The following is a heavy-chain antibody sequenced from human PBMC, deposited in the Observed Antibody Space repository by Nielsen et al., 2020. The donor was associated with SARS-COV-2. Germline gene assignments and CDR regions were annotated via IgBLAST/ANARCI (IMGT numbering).Heavy chain of an antibody. CDR1: GYTFTGYY. J-gene: IGHJ6*03. Sequence: ASVTVSCKASGYTFTGYYMHWVRQAPAQGLEWMGRINPNSGGTNYAQKFQGRVTMTRDTSISTAYMELSRLRSDDTAVYYCARDPSIVVVPAAMSYYYYYMDVWGKGTTVTVSS. D-gene: IGHD2-2*01. V-gene: IGHV1-2*06. CDR3: ARDPSIVVVPAAMSYYYYYMDV. CDR2: INPNSGGT.